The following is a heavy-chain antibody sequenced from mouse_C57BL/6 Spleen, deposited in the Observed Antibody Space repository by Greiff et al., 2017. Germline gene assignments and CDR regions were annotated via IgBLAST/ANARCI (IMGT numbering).Heavy chain of an antibody. CDR1: GYAFSSSW. Sequence: QVQLQQSGPELVKPGASVKISCKASGYAFSSSWMNWVKQRPGKGLEWIGRIYPGDGDTNYNGKFKGKATLTADKSSSTAYMQLSSLTSEDSAVYFCARSPTAGPYFDYGGQGTTLTVSS. J-gene: IGHJ2*01. D-gene: IGHD4-1*02. V-gene: IGHV1-82*01. CDR2: IYPGDGDT. CDR3: ARSPTAGPYFDY.